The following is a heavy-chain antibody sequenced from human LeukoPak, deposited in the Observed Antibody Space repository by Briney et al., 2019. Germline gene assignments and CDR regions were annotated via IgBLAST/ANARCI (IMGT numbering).Heavy chain of an antibody. Sequence: GGSLRLSCAASGFTFSSYAMSWVRQAPGKGLEWVSAISGSGGRTYYAESVKGRFTISRDNNENTLYLQMNSLRAEDTAVYYCAKAAQVAGRPNLGGHFDYWGQGTLVTVSS. CDR2: ISGSGGRT. J-gene: IGHJ4*02. D-gene: IGHD6-6*01. CDR1: GFTFSSYA. V-gene: IGHV3-23*01. CDR3: AKAAQVAGRPNLGGHFDY.